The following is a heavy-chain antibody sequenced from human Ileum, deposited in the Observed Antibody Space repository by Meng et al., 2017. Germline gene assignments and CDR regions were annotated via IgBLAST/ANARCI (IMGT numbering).Heavy chain of an antibody. V-gene: IGHV4-39*01. CDR1: SGSFTNNNYY. J-gene: IGHJ4*02. CDR2: IYYGGST. D-gene: IGHD4-17*01. Sequence: QLRLQESGPGLVKPSETRSDTCSVSSGSFTNNNYYWVWIRRPPGKGLEWIGSIYYGGSTYYNPSLKSRVTISVDTSTNQFSLKLISVTAADTAVYYCARRAHYGDPPRWGQGTLVTVSS. CDR3: ARRAHYGDPPR.